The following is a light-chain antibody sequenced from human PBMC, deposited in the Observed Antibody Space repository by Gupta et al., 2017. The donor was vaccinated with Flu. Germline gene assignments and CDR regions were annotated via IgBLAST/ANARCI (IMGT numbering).Light chain of an antibody. Sequence: GTLSLSPGGRATLFCRASQSVNSDYLAWYQQRPGQPPRLLVYQASNRATGIPARFSGRGSGTDFTLTISRLEPEDFAVYYCQQDGGLPRTFGQGTKVEIK. CDR3: QQDGGLPRT. CDR2: QAS. J-gene: IGKJ1*01. V-gene: IGKV3-20*01. CDR1: QSVNSDY.